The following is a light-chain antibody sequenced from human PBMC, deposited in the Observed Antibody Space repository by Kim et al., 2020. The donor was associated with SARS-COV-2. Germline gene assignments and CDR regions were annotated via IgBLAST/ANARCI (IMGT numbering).Light chain of an antibody. CDR2: EDN. Sequence: NFMLTQPHSVSESPGKTVTISCTRSSGNIASRYVQWYQQCPGSSPTTLIYEDNQRTPGVPERFSGSVDSSSNSASLTISGLKTEDEDDYFCQSYDDFNRVFGGGTKLTVL. CDR1: SGNIASRY. J-gene: IGLJ3*02. V-gene: IGLV6-57*01. CDR3: QSYDDFNRV.